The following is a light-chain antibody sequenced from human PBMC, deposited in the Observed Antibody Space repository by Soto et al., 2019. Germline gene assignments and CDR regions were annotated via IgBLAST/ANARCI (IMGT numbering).Light chain of an antibody. J-gene: IGKJ2*01. Sequence: EIVLTQSPGTLSLSPGERATLSCRASQSVSSSYLAWYQQKPGQAPRLLIYGASSRATGIPDRFSGSGSGTDFTLTISRLEPEEFAVYYCQQDDSSPLYTFGQGTKLEIK. CDR2: GAS. V-gene: IGKV3-20*01. CDR3: QQDDSSPLYT. CDR1: QSVSSSY.